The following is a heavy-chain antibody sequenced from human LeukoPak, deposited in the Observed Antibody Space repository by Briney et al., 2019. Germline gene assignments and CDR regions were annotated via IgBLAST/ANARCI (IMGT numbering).Heavy chain of an antibody. CDR2: LSSSGVTI. D-gene: IGHD2-21*02. V-gene: IGHV3-48*03. CDR3: ARANCGGDCYGVRWFDP. J-gene: IGHJ5*02. Sequence: PGGSLRLSCAASGFSFSNYEMNWVRQAPGKGLEWVAYLSSSGVTIHYADSVKGRFTISRDNAKNSLYLQMNSLRAEDTAVYYCARANCGGDCYGVRWFDPWGQGTLVTVSS. CDR1: GFSFSNYE.